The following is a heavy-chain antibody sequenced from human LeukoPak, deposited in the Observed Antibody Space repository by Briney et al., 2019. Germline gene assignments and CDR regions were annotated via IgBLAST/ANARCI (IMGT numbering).Heavy chain of an antibody. CDR3: ARSSGDYPYYLDS. Sequence: ASVKVSCKAAGYSFTSYATHWVRQAPGQRLEWMGWINAGNGNPKYSQKFQGRVTITRDTSASTAYMELSSLRSEDTAVYYCARSSGDYPYYLDSWGQGTLVTVSS. CDR2: INAGNGNP. J-gene: IGHJ4*02. D-gene: IGHD4-17*01. V-gene: IGHV1-3*01. CDR1: GYSFTSYA.